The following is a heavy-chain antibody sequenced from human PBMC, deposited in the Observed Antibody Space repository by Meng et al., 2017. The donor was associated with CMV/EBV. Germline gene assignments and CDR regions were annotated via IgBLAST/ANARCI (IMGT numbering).Heavy chain of an antibody. J-gene: IGHJ6*02. CDR2: IWSDGTSK. V-gene: IGHV3-33*06. D-gene: IGHD5-24*01. CDR1: GFTFSSSG. CDR3: AKQITITNYYYYYAMDV. Sequence: GGSLRLSCAASGFTFSSSGLHWVRQAPGKGLEWVAVIWSDGTSKHYTDSVKGRFTIPRDNSKNTMYLQMNSLRAEDTAVYYCAKQITITNYYYYYAMDVWGQGTTVTVSS.